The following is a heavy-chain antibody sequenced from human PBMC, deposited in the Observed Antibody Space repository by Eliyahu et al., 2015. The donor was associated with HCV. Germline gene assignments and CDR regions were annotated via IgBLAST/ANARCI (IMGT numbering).Heavy chain of an antibody. V-gene: IGHV4-31*03. CDR3: ARAVYDAFDM. CDR2: IYYSGST. CDR1: GGSXSSGGYY. J-gene: IGHJ3*02. Sequence: QVQLQESGPGLVKPSQTLSXTCTVXGGSXSSGGYYWSWIRQXPGKGLEWIGYIYYSGSTYYNPSLKSRLTISVDTSKNQFSLKLSSLTAADTAVYYCARAVYDAFDMWGQGTMVTVSS. D-gene: IGHD2-8*01.